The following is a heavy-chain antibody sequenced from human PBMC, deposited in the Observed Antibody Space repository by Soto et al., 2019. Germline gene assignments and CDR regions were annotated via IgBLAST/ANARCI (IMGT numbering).Heavy chain of an antibody. V-gene: IGHV3-11*01. J-gene: IGHJ4*02. Sequence: PGGSLRLSCAASGFTFSDYYMSWIRQAPGKGLEWVSYITSSGSTIYYADSVKGRFTISRDNAKNSLYLQMNSLRAEDTAVYYCAKVPENSEGTYYFDYWGQGTLVTVSS. CDR1: GFTFSDYY. D-gene: IGHD1-1*01. CDR2: ITSSGSTI. CDR3: AKVPENSEGTYYFDY.